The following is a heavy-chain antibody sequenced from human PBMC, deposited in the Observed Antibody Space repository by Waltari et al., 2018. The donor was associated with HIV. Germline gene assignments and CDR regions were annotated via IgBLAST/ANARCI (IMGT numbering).Heavy chain of an antibody. V-gene: IGHV3-23*01. Sequence: VQLLESGGGLVQPGGSLRLSCAASGFSFSDYALGWVRQGPGKGMQCVATLRGGGQTTYYAESVEGRFTISRDDSQNTLYLQMHSVRGEDTAVYFCAKGVSVATRTGFDSWGQGTMVIVSS. CDR2: LRGGGQTT. CDR3: AKGVSVATRTGFDS. J-gene: IGHJ4*02. CDR1: GFSFSDYA. D-gene: IGHD5-12*01.